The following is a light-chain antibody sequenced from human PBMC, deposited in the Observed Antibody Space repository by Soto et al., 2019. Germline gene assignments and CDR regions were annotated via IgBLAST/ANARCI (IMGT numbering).Light chain of an antibody. V-gene: IGKV3-11*01. J-gene: IGKJ3*01. CDR3: QQRSNWQFT. CDR1: QSVSSY. CDR2: DTS. Sequence: EIVLTQSPATLSLSPGERATLSCRASQSVSSYLAWYQQKPGQAPRLLIYDTSNRATGIPARFSGSGSGTDFTLTISSLDPEDFAVYYCQQRSNWQFTFGPGTKVYIK.